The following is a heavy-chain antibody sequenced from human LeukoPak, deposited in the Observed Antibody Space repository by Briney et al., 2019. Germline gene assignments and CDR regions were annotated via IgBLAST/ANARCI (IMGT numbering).Heavy chain of an antibody. CDR1: GDSVSSNSAA. J-gene: IGHJ4*02. Sequence: SQTLSLTCAISGDSVSSNSAAWNWIRQSPSRGLEWVGRTYYRSKWYNDYALSVRGRITINPDTSKNQFSLQLNSMTPEDTAVYYCTRGWNSFDYWGQGTLVTISS. V-gene: IGHV6-1*01. CDR3: TRGWNSFDY. D-gene: IGHD1-1*01. CDR2: TYYRSKWYN.